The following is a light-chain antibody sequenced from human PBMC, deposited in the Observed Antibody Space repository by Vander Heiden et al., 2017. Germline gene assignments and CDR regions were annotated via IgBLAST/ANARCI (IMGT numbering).Light chain of an antibody. CDR1: SSNIGAGYD. Sequence: QSVLTQPPSVSGAPGQRVPISCTGSSSNIGAGYDVHWYQQLPGTAPKLLIYGNSNRPSGVPDRFSGSKSGTSASLAITGLQAEDEADYYCQSYDSTVVFGGGTKLTVL. CDR2: GNS. J-gene: IGLJ2*01. CDR3: QSYDSTVV. V-gene: IGLV1-40*01.